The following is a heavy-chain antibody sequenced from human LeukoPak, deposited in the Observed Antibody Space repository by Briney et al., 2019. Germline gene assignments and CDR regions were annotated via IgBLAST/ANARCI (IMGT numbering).Heavy chain of an antibody. D-gene: IGHD3-9*01. CDR3: ARVLTGYYNFDY. J-gene: IGHJ4*02. V-gene: IGHV3-30*04. CDR2: MSYDGSNK. Sequence: PGGSLRLSCAASGFTFSSYAMHWVRQAPGKGLEWVAVMSYDGSNKYYADSVKGRFTISRDNSKNTLYLQMNSLRAEDTAVYYCARVLTGYYNFDYWGQGTLVTVSS. CDR1: GFTFSSYA.